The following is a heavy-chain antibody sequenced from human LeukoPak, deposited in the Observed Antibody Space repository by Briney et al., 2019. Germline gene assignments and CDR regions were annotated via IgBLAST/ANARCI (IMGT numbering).Heavy chain of an antibody. J-gene: IGHJ4*02. V-gene: IGHV3-23*01. CDR1: GFSFSTYD. Sequence: GGSLRLSCVGSGFSFSTYDMGWVRQTPGKGLEWVSAISTTGGYTEDADSVKGRFTISRDNSQNTLFLQMLSLRAEDTAVYYCAKKPATIKFPFDIWGQETLVTVSP. CDR3: AKKPATIKFPFDI. CDR2: ISTTGGYT. D-gene: IGHD5-24*01.